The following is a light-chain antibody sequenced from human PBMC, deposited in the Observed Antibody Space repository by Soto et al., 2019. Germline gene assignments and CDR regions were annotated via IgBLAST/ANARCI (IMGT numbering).Light chain of an antibody. J-gene: IGKJ3*01. V-gene: IGKV3-11*01. CDR3: QQRSTWRDFT. Sequence: EIVLTQSPATLSLSPGERATLSCRASQSVSSYLAWYQLKPGQAPRLLIYDASNMATGIPPRFSGSGSGTDFALTISSLEPEDFAVYYCQQRSTWRDFTFGPGTKVDIK. CDR1: QSVSSY. CDR2: DAS.